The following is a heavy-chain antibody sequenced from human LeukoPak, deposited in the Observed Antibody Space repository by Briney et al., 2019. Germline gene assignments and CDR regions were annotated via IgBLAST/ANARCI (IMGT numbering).Heavy chain of an antibody. V-gene: IGHV3-74*01. Sequence: GGSLRLSCAASGFTLSSYWMHWVRQVPGKGLVWVSRINSDGSGTSDADSVKGRFTISRDNAKNTLYLQMNSLRAEDTAVYYCARGERYAFDIWGQGTMVTVSS. CDR1: GFTLSSYW. J-gene: IGHJ3*02. CDR3: ARGERYAFDI. CDR2: INSDGSGT.